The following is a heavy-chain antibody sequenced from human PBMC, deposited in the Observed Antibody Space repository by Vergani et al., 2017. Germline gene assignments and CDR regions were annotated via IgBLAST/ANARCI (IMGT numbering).Heavy chain of an antibody. CDR2: INHSGST. Sequence: QVQLQQWGAGLLKPSETLSLTCAVHGGSFSGYYWSWIRQPPGKGLEWIGEINHSGSTNYNPSLKSRVTISVDTSKNQFSLKLSSVTAADTAVYYCARVPIWFGATDHWGQGTLVTVSS. CDR3: ARVPIWFGATDH. CDR1: GGSFSGYY. V-gene: IGHV4-34*01. J-gene: IGHJ4*02. D-gene: IGHD3-10*01.